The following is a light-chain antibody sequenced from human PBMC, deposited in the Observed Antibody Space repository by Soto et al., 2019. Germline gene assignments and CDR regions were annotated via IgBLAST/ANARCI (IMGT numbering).Light chain of an antibody. CDR3: TQDLQAWT. CDR1: QSLLHSNGYNY. Sequence: DIVMTQSPLSLPVTPGEPASISCRSSQSLLHSNGYNYLDWYLQKPGQSPQLLIYLGSNRASGVPDRFSGSGSGTDFTLKIRIVEAEDVGVYYCTQDLQAWTFGQGTKEELK. J-gene: IGKJ1*01. CDR2: LGS. V-gene: IGKV2-28*01.